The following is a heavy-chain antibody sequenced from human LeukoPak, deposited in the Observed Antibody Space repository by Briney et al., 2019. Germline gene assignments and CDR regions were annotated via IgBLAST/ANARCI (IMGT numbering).Heavy chain of an antibody. V-gene: IGHV4-31*03. CDR1: GGSISSGGYY. CDR3: ASAFSSGAPADH. CDR2: IYYSGST. J-gene: IGHJ4*02. Sequence: TLSLTCTVSGGSISSGGYYWSWIRQHPGKGLEWIGYIYYSGSTYYNPSLKSRVTISVDTSKNQFSLKLSSVTAADTAVYYCASAFSSGAPADHWGQGTLVTVSS. D-gene: IGHD6-19*01.